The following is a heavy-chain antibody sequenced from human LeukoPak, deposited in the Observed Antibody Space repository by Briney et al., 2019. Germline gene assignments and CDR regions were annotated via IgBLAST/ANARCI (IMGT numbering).Heavy chain of an antibody. J-gene: IGHJ4*02. CDR2: ISSSGSTI. CDR1: GFTFSSYE. CDR3: AKDPRSLLWFGDGGDY. V-gene: IGHV3-48*03. D-gene: IGHD3-10*01. Sequence: GGSLRLSCAASGFTFSSYEMNWVRQAPGKGLEWVSYISSSGSTIYYADSVKGRFTISRDNSKNTLYLQMNSLRAEDTAVYYCAKDPRSLLWFGDGGDYWGQGTLVTVSS.